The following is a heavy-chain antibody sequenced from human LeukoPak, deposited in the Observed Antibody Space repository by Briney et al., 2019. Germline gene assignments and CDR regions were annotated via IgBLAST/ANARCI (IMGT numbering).Heavy chain of an antibody. D-gene: IGHD3-9*01. CDR3: ARGPSPNYDILTGYETNFDY. J-gene: IGHJ4*02. CDR2: ISSSSSYI. V-gene: IGHV3-21*01. CDR1: GFTFSSYS. Sequence: GGSLRLSCAASGFTFSSYSMNWVRQAPGKGLEWVSSISSSSSYIYYADSVKGRFTISRDNAKNSLYLQMNSLRAEDTAVYYRARGPSPNYDILTGYETNFDYWGQGTLVTVSS.